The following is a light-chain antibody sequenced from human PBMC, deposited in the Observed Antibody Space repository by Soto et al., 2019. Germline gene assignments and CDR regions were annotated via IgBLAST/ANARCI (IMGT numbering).Light chain of an antibody. Sequence: QSALTQPASVSGSAGQSITISCSGTMRDVGAYNLVSWYQQHPGTAPKLIIYEVRNRPSGISSRFSGSRSGNTASLTISGLQPEDEGYYYCSAYTARSTLVFGGGTQLTVL. CDR2: EVR. CDR1: MRDVGAYNL. V-gene: IGLV2-14*01. J-gene: IGLJ3*02. CDR3: SAYTARSTLV.